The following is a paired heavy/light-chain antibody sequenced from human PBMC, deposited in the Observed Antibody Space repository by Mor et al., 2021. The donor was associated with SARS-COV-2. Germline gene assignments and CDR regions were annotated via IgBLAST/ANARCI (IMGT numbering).Light chain of an antibody. J-gene: IGKJ5*01. CDR3: QQRSKWPPIT. V-gene: IGKV3-11*01. Sequence: EIVLTQSPATLSLSPGERATLSCRASQSVGSYLAWYQQKPGQAPRLLLYDAFNRATGIPARFSGSGSGTDFTLTISSLEPEDFAVYYCQQRSKWPPITFGQGTRLEIK. CDR2: DAF. CDR1: QSVGSY.
Heavy chain of an antibody. Sequence: QVQLVQSGAEVKKPGASVRVSCKASGYTFTSYYISWVRQAPGQGLEWVGWISAYSGNTNYAETLQGRVTMTTDTSTSTAYMELMDLTSDDTAVYYCARDRYFYDTSDFRGGDYWGQGTLLTVSP. CDR1: GYTFTSYY. V-gene: IGHV1-18*01. D-gene: IGHD3-22*01. CDR2: ISAYSGNT. CDR3: ARDRYFYDTSDFRGGDY. J-gene: IGHJ4*02.